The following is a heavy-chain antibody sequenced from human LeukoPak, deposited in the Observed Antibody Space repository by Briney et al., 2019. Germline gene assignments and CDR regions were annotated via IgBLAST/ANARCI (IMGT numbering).Heavy chain of an antibody. V-gene: IGHV3-21*01. CDR3: AHTVTPRYFQF. CDR2: ISSSSSHI. D-gene: IGHD4-17*01. Sequence: GGSLRLSCAASGSTFSNYSMAWVRQAPGKGLEWVSFISSSSSHIYYADSVKGRFTISRDNAKNSLYLQMNSLRTEDTALYYCAHTVTPRYFQFWGQGTLVTVSS. CDR1: GSTFSNYS. J-gene: IGHJ1*01.